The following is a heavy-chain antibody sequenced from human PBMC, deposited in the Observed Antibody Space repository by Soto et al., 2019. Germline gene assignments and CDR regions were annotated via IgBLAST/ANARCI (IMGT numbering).Heavy chain of an antibody. Sequence: QVQLQQWGAGLLKPSETLSPTCAVYGGSFSGYYWSWIRQPPGKGLEWIGEINHSGSTNYNPSLKSRVTISVDTSKNQFSLKLSSVTAADTAVYYCARVGDGGNSDYWGQGTLVTVSS. J-gene: IGHJ4*02. CDR3: ARVGDGGNSDY. V-gene: IGHV4-34*01. CDR2: INHSGST. D-gene: IGHD2-21*02. CDR1: GGSFSGYY.